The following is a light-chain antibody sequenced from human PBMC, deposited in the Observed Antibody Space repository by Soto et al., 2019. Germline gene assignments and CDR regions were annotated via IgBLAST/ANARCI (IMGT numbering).Light chain of an antibody. CDR3: QQFNSNPLT. Sequence: AIPLTQSPSSLSASVGDRVTITCRASQGISSAVAWYQQKPGKAPKLLIYDASSLESGVPSRFSGSGSGTDFTLTISSLQPEDFASYYCQQFNSNPLTFGGGTKVEIK. J-gene: IGKJ4*01. CDR1: QGISSA. CDR2: DAS. V-gene: IGKV1-13*02.